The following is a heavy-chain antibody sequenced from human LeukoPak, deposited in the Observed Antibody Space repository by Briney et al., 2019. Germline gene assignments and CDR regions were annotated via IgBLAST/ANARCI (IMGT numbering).Heavy chain of an antibody. V-gene: IGHV3-23*01. Sequence: GGSLRLSCAASGFTFSSYAMSWVRQAPGKGLEWVSATSGSGGSTYYADSVKGRFTISRDNSKNTLYLQMNSLRAEDTAVYYCAKGFDYGDYAATNFDYWGQGTLVTVSS. CDR3: AKGFDYGDYAATNFDY. CDR1: GFTFSSYA. CDR2: TSGSGGST. J-gene: IGHJ4*02. D-gene: IGHD4-17*01.